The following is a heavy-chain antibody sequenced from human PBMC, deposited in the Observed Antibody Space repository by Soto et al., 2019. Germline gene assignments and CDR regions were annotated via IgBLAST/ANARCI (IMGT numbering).Heavy chain of an antibody. D-gene: IGHD2-2*03. CDR3: ARDQWIGQSKYPQFDP. CDR1: GYTFTSYY. Sequence: GASVKVSCKASGYTFTSYYMHWVRQAPGQGLEWMGIINPSGGSTSYAQKFQGRVTMTRDTSASTVYMELSSLRSEDTAVYYCARDQWIGQSKYPQFDPWGQGPLVTVSS. J-gene: IGHJ5*02. CDR2: INPSGGST. V-gene: IGHV1-46*01.